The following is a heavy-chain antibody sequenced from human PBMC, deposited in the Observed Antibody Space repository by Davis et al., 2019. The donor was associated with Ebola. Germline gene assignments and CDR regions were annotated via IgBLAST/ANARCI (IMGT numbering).Heavy chain of an antibody. D-gene: IGHD3-10*01. CDR2: MNPNSGNT. CDR1: GYTFTSYD. CDR3: ARDGSLLWRIRY. Sequence: AASVKVSCKASGYTFTSYDINWVRQATGQGLEWMGWMNPNSGNTGYAQKFQGRVTMTRDTSISTAYMELSSLTSEDTAVYYCARDGSLLWRIRYWGQGTLVTVSS. J-gene: IGHJ4*02. V-gene: IGHV1-8*01.